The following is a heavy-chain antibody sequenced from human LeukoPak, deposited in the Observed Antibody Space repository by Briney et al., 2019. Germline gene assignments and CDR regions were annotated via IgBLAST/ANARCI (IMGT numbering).Heavy chain of an antibody. Sequence: GGSLRLSCAASGFTFSSYGIHWVRQAPGKGLEWVALISFDGINKYYADSVKGRFTISRDNSKNTLYLQMNSLRAEDTAVYYCARPIDSYSSGWYPFDYWGQGTLVTVSS. J-gene: IGHJ4*02. CDR1: GFTFSSYG. V-gene: IGHV3-30*03. CDR2: ISFDGINK. CDR3: ARPIDSYSSGWYPFDY. D-gene: IGHD6-19*01.